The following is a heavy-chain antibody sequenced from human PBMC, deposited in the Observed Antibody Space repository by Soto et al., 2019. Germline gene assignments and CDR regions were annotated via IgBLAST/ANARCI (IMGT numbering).Heavy chain of an antibody. CDR2: IIPIFGTA. Sequence: QVQLVQSGAEVKKPGSSVKVSCKASGGTFSSYAISWVRQAPGQGLEWMGGIIPIFGTANYAQKFQGRVTITADKSTSTAYMELSSLRSEDTAVYYCARRKGYCSGGSCYSLDSWGQGTLVTVSS. CDR3: ARRKGYCSGGSCYSLDS. D-gene: IGHD2-15*01. J-gene: IGHJ4*02. CDR1: GGTFSSYA. V-gene: IGHV1-69*06.